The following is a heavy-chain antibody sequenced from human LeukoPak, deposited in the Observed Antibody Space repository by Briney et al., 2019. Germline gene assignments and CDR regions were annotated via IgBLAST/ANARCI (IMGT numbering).Heavy chain of an antibody. V-gene: IGHV4-59*08. CDR3: ARLGLYGSGSYYNPSPYYYYGMDV. CDR1: GGSISSYY. Sequence: SETLSLTCTVSGGSISSYYWSWIRQPPGKGLEWIGYIYYSGSTNYNPSLKSRVTISVDTSKNQFSLKLSSVTAADTAVYYCARLGLYGSGSYYNPSPYYYYGMDVWGQGTTVTVSS. J-gene: IGHJ6*02. D-gene: IGHD3-10*01. CDR2: IYYSGST.